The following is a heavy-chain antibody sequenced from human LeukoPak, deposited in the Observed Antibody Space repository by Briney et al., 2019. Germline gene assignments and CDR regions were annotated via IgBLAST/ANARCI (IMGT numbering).Heavy chain of an antibody. D-gene: IGHD1-14*01. V-gene: IGHV1-2*02. J-gene: IGHJ4*02. CDR1: GYTFTGYY. CDR3: ARAITLDSDPFDY. CDR2: INPNSGGT. Sequence: GASVKVSCKASGYTFTGYYMHWVRQAPGQGLEWMGWINPNSGGTNYAQKFQGRVTMTRDTSISTAYMELSRLRSDDTAVYYCARAITLDSDPFDYWGQGTLVTVSS.